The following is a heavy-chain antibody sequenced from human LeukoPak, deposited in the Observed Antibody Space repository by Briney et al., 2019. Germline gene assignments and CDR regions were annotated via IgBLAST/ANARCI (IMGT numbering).Heavy chain of an antibody. V-gene: IGHV3-30*18. CDR2: ISYDGSNK. Sequence: GGSLRLSCAASGFTFSSYGMHWVRQAPGKGLEWVAVISYDGSNKYYADSVKGRFTISRDNSKNTLYLQMNSLRAEDTAVYYCAKGRVGAAAALQHWGQGTLVTVSS. CDR3: AKGRVGAAAALQH. D-gene: IGHD6-13*01. CDR1: GFTFSSYG. J-gene: IGHJ1*01.